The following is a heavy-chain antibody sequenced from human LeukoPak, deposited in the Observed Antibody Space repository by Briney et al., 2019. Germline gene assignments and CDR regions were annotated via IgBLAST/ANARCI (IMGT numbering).Heavy chain of an antibody. CDR3: ARDYSYYGSGSYEDLFDY. CDR2: ISAYNGNT. J-gene: IGHJ4*02. D-gene: IGHD3-10*01. V-gene: IGHV1-18*01. CDR1: GYTFTSYG. Sequence: ASVKVSCKASGYTFTSYGISWVRQAPGQGLEWMGWISAYNGNTNHAQKLQGRVTMTTDTSTSTAYMELRSPRSDDTAVYYCARDYSYYGSGSYEDLFDYWGQGTLVTVSS.